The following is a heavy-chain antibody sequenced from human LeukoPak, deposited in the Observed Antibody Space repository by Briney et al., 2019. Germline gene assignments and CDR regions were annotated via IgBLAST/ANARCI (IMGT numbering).Heavy chain of an antibody. V-gene: IGHV4-59*01. CDR2: IYYSGST. CDR3: ARERCSIGCHFDY. Sequence: ASETLSLTCTVSGGSISSYYWSWIRQPPGKGLEWIGYIYYSGSTNYNPSLKSRVTISVDTSKNQFSLKLSSVTAADTAVYYCARERCSIGCHFDYWGQGTLVTVSS. CDR1: GGSISSYY. J-gene: IGHJ4*02. D-gene: IGHD4-17*01.